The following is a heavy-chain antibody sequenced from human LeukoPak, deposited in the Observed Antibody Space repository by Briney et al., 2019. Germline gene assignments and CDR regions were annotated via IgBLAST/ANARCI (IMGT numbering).Heavy chain of an antibody. D-gene: IGHD3-3*02. CDR3: ARRLELTRVYYFDY. J-gene: IGHJ4*02. V-gene: IGHV3-48*04. CDR1: GFTFSSYS. Sequence: GGSLRLSCAASGFTFSSYSMTWVRQAPGKGPEWVSYISYSSNSIYYADSVKGRFTISRDNAEKSLYLQLNSLRAEDTAVYYCARRLELTRVYYFDYWGQGTLVTVSS. CDR2: ISYSSNSI.